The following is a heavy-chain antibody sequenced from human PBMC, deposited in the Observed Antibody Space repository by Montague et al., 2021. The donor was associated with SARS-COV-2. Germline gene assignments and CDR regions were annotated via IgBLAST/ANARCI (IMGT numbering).Heavy chain of an antibody. CDR2: IYYSGST. Sequence: SETLSLTCTVSGGSISSYYWSWIRQPPGKGLEWIGYIYYSGSTNXXPSLKSRVTISVDTSKNQFSLMLSSVTAADTAVYYCARGSGWMGNAFDIWGQGTMVTVSS. D-gene: IGHD6-19*01. CDR1: GGSISSYY. V-gene: IGHV4-59*01. J-gene: IGHJ3*02. CDR3: ARGSGWMGNAFDI.